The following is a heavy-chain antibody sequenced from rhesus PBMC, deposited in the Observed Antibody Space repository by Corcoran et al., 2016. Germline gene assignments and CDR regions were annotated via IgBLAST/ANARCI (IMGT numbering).Heavy chain of an antibody. Sequence: QVQLQESGPGLVKPSETLSLTCAVSGGSISSNYWSWIRQPPGKGLEWIGRIAGSGGRTDYNPTLKSRVTISTDTAKNQFSLKLSSVTAADTAVYYCARVVGIGWYVDLWGPGTPITISS. D-gene: IGHD5-42*01. CDR3: ARVVGIGWYVDL. CDR1: GGSISSNY. V-gene: IGHV4-160*01. J-gene: IGHJ2*01. CDR2: IAGSGGRT.